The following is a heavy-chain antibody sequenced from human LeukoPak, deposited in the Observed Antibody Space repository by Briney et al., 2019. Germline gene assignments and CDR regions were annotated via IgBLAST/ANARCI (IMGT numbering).Heavy chain of an antibody. CDR3: AKAGDSSSWSSYYYHYMDV. Sequence: GGSLRFSCAASGFTFSSYGMHWVRQAPGKGLEWVAFIRYDGSNKYYADSVKGRFTISRDNSKNTLYLQMNSLRAEDTAVYYCAKAGDSSSWSSYYYHYMDVWGKGTTVTVSS. CDR1: GFTFSSYG. V-gene: IGHV3-30*02. D-gene: IGHD6-13*01. J-gene: IGHJ6*03. CDR2: IRYDGSNK.